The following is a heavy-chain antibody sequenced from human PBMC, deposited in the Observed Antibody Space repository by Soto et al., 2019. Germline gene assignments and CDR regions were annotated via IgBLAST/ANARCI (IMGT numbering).Heavy chain of an antibody. CDR3: ARESYYGSGATVVGY. CDR2: IYYSGTT. Sequence: SETLSLTCTVSGGSISNFYWSWIRQPPGKGLEWIGYIYYSGTTSYNPSLNSRVTISVDTSKNQFSLKLISVTAADTAVYYCARESYYGSGATVVGYWGLGTLVTVSS. CDR1: GGSISNFY. D-gene: IGHD3-10*01. J-gene: IGHJ4*02. V-gene: IGHV4-59*01.